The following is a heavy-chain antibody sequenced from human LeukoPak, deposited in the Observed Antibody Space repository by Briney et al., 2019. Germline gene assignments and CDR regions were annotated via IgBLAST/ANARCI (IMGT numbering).Heavy chain of an antibody. CDR1: GGTFSSYA. V-gene: IGHV1-69*05. CDR3: ARFRVVITSNNWFDP. D-gene: IGHD4-23*01. J-gene: IGHJ5*02. CDR2: IIPIFGTA. Sequence: GASVKVSCKASGGTFSSYAISWVRQAPGQGLEWMGGIIPIFGTANYAQKFQGRVTITTDESTSTAYMELSSLRSEDTAVYYCARFRVVITSNNWFDPWGQGTLVTVFS.